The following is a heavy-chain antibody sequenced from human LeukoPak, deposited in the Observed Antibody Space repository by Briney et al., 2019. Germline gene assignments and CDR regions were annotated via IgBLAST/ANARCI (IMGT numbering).Heavy chain of an antibody. CDR2: IFYTGST. V-gene: IGHV4-59*01. CDR1: GGSINSYY. Sequence: SETLSLTCTVSGGSINSYYWSWIRQPPGRGLEWIGYIFYTGSTNYNPSLQSRVTISVDTSKNQFSLKLSSVTAADTAVYYCARGRRPLYGDYSFDYWGQGTLVTVSS. J-gene: IGHJ4*02. CDR3: ARGRRPLYGDYSFDY. D-gene: IGHD4-17*01.